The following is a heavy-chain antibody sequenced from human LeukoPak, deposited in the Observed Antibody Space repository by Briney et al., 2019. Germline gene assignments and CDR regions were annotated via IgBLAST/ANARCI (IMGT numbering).Heavy chain of an antibody. CDR3: ARDTRGYSELSWFDP. D-gene: IGHD5-12*01. J-gene: IGHJ5*02. CDR1: GGTFSSYA. V-gene: IGHV1-69*05. CDR2: IIPIFGTA. Sequence: SVKVSCKASGGTFSSYAISWVRQAPGQGLEWMGRIIPIFGTANYAQKFQGRVTITTDESTSTAYMELSSLRAEDTAVYYGARDTRGYSELSWFDPWGQGTLVTVSS.